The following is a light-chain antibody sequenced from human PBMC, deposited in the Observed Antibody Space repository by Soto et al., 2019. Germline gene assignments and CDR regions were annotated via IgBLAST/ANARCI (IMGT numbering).Light chain of an antibody. CDR1: QSVSGY. J-gene: IGKJ2*01. Sequence: EIVLTQSPATLSLSPGERATLFCSASQSVSGYLAWYQQKPGQAPRLVIHDVSRRAPDIPARFSGRGSGTDFTPTISSLEPQDFAVDYCHQLSDRAITFRHGTQLQ. CDR3: HQLSDRAIT. V-gene: IGKV3-11*01. CDR2: DVS.